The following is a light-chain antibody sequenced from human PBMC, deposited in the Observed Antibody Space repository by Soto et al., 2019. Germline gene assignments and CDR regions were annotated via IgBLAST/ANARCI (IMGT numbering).Light chain of an antibody. CDR3: QQYYTWPVT. J-gene: IGKJ4*01. CDR2: GAS. Sequence: IVMTQYPATLSVSPGESVTLSCRASQGINRNLAWYQQKPGQAPRLLISGASTGATGIPARFSGSGSGTDFTLTINSLQSKDSAVYYCQQYYTWPVTFGGGTKVEI. V-gene: IGKV3-15*01. CDR1: QGINRN.